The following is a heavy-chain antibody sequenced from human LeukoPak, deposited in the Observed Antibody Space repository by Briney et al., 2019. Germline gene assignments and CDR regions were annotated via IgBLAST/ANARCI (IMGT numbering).Heavy chain of an antibody. V-gene: IGHV1-69*04. Sequence: ASVKVSCKASGGTFSSYAISWMRQAPGQGLEWMGRIIPILGIANYAQKFQGRVTITADKSTSTAYMELSSLRSEDTAVYYCALFIAATTTFDYWGQGALLTVSS. D-gene: IGHD6-13*01. CDR3: ALFIAATTTFDY. J-gene: IGHJ4*02. CDR2: IIPILGIA. CDR1: GGTFSSYA.